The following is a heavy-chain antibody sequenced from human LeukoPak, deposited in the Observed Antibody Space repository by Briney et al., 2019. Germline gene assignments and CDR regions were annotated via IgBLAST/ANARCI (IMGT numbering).Heavy chain of an antibody. CDR2: IYSGGST. D-gene: IGHD2-15*01. CDR1: GFTVSSKY. Sequence: PGGSLRLSCAASGFTVSSKYMSWVRQAPGKGLEWVSVIYSGGSTYYADSVKGRFTISRDNSKNTVYLQMNSLRAEDTAVYYCARDEIGGGWYDFWGQGALVTVSS. CDR3: ARDEIGGGWYDF. J-gene: IGHJ5*01. V-gene: IGHV3-66*01.